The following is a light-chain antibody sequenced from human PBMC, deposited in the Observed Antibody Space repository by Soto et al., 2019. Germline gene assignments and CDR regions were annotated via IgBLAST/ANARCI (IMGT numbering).Light chain of an antibody. CDR1: QGVSNNY. CDR2: GES. J-gene: IGKJ1*01. Sequence: EIVSTQSPATLALSRGERDTPSCRASQGVSNNYLAWYQQKPGQAPRLLIYGESNRATGIPDRFCGSGSGIDFTFTIRGLELEAFSEYYWPRYGRSGTFGQGTKVDIK. V-gene: IGKV3-20*01. CDR3: PRYGRSGT.